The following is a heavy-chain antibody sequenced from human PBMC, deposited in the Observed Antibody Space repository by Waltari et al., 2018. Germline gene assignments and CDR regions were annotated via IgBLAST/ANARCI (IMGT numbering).Heavy chain of an antibody. CDR2: CYSGGST. V-gene: IGHV3-53*01. D-gene: IGHD3-10*01. CDR1: GFTVSSNY. Sequence: EVQLVESGGGLIQPGGSLRLSCAASGFTVSSNYMSWVRQAPGKGLGLVSVCYSGGSTDYADSVKGRFTISRDNSKNTLYLQMNSLRTEDTAVYYCARGDGVRGVIFDYWGQGTLVTVSS. CDR3: ARGDGVRGVIFDY. J-gene: IGHJ4*02.